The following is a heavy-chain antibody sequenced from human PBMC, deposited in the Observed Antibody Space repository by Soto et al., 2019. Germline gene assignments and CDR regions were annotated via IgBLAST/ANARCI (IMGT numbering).Heavy chain of an antibody. CDR2: ISYSGST. Sequence: LSLTCSVSGDSMNNGDYFWTWIRQTPGKGLQWIGYISYSGSTFYNPSLKTRLAMSVDTSKNQFSVRLRSVTAADTAVYYCARDRAHFYESSGRLDLWGQGMLVTVSS. CDR1: GDSMNNGDYF. J-gene: IGHJ4*02. V-gene: IGHV4-30-4*01. CDR3: ARDRAHFYESSGRLDL. D-gene: IGHD3-22*01.